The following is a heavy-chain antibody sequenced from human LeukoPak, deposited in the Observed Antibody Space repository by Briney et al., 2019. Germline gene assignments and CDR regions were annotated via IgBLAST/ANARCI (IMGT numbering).Heavy chain of an antibody. J-gene: IGHJ4*02. CDR3: ARGSWAQGHY. D-gene: IGHD3-16*01. CDR1: GYTFTSHD. V-gene: IGHV1-69*13. Sequence: GASVKVSCKASGYTFTSHDVNWLRQSTGQGLEWLGGIIPIFGTANYAQKFQGRVTITADESTSTAYMELSSLRSEDTAVYYCARGSWAQGHYWGQGTLVTVSS. CDR2: IIPIFGTA.